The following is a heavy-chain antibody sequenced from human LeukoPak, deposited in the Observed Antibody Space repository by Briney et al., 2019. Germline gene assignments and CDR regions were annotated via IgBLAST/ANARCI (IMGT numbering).Heavy chain of an antibody. CDR3: ARGDYYYDSSGYYYYYYGMDV. CDR1: GYTFTGYY. D-gene: IGHD3-22*01. J-gene: IGHJ6*02. Sequence: ASVKVSCKASGYTFTGYYMHWVRQAPGQGLEWMGRINPNSGGTNYAQKFQGRVTMTRNTSISTAYMELSSLRSEDTAVYYCARGDYYYDSSGYYYYYYGMDVWGQGTTVTVSS. V-gene: IGHV1-2*06. CDR2: INPNSGGT.